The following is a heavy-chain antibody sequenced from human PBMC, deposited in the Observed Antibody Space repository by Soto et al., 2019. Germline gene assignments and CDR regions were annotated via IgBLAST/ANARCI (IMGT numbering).Heavy chain of an antibody. CDR2: IKGDGSPI. V-gene: IGHV3-7*03. D-gene: IGHD1-1*01. Sequence: PGGSLRLSCVASGFSFSDYWMSWVRQAPGKGLEWVASIKGDGSPIYYADSVRGRFTISRDSAKNTVSLQMNSLRAEDTAMYYCAGGEMSTISFDYWGQGTLVTVSS. CDR1: GFSFSDYW. CDR3: AGGEMSTISFDY. J-gene: IGHJ4*02.